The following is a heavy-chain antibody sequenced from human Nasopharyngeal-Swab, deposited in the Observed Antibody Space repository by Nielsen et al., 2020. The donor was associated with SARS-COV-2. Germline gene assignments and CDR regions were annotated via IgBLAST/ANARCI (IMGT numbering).Heavy chain of an antibody. D-gene: IGHD6-19*01. CDR2: IYYSGST. J-gene: IGHJ4*02. Sequence: SETLSLTCTVSGGSISSSSYYWGWIRQPPGKGLEWIGSIYYSGSTYYNPSPKSRVTISVDTSKNQFSLKLSSVTAADTAVYYCARLDAGYSSGWYYFDYWGQGTLVTVSS. CDR1: GGSISSSSYY. CDR3: ARLDAGYSSGWYYFDY. V-gene: IGHV4-39*01.